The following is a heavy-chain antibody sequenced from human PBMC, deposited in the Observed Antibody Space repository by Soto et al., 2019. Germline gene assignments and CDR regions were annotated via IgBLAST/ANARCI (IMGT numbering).Heavy chain of an antibody. J-gene: IGHJ4*02. Sequence: EVQLLESGGGLVQPGDSLRLSCAGSGFTFSSYAMTWVRQAPGKGLECVSGISVSGNTTYYADSVKGRFTISRDSSKNTVYLQMNSLRAEDTAVYYCARGTTSGWFYVDFWGRGTLVTVSS. CDR3: ARGTTSGWFYVDF. CDR2: ISVSGNTT. V-gene: IGHV3-23*01. D-gene: IGHD6-19*01. CDR1: GFTFSSYA.